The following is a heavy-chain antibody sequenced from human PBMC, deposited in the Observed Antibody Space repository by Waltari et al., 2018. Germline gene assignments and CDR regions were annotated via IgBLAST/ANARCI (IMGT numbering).Heavy chain of an antibody. D-gene: IGHD3-10*01. CDR2: IFFGGGDS. Sequence: QVQLVESGGGVAQPGMSLRPSCAGSGFSPGTHGMHWVRQAPGKGLEWVALIFFGGGDSFYADSVRGRFTISRDNSKNTLYLDINSLRLDDTAIYYCAKDAFGNTYLDHWGQGTLVTVSS. CDR3: AKDAFGNTYLDH. CDR1: GFSPGTHG. J-gene: IGHJ4*02. V-gene: IGHV3-30*19.